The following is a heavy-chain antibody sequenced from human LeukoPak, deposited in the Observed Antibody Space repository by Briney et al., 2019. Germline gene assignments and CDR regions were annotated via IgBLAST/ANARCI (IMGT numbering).Heavy chain of an antibody. Sequence: ASVKVSCKTSGYTFTGNYIHWVRQAPGQGLEWMGWINPSSGATNNAQKFQGRVTMTRDTSLTTVYMELSRLRSDDTAVYYCAREYSGSPADYWGQGTLVIVSS. J-gene: IGHJ4*02. CDR2: INPSSGAT. CDR3: AREYSGSPADY. D-gene: IGHD3-10*01. V-gene: IGHV1-2*02. CDR1: GYTFTGNY.